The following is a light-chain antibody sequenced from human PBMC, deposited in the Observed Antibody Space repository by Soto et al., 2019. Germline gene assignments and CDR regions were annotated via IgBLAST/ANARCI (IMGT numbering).Light chain of an antibody. CDR3: QHYNSYSRT. V-gene: IGKV1-5*01. J-gene: IGKJ1*01. Sequence: DIQMAQSPSSLSSSVGDRVPSTFRARQSLSYYLNWYQQTAGAPRKLLIYAATSFQSGVETGFSGSGSGTVFTITISRVHADYFATYYCQHYNSYSRTFGQGTKVDI. CDR1: QSLSYY. CDR2: AAT.